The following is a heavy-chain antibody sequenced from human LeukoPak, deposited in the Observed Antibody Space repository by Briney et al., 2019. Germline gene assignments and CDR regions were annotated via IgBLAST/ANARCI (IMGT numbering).Heavy chain of an antibody. Sequence: GESLKISCKGSGYSFTSYWIGWGRQMPGKGLGWMGIIYSGDSDTRYSPFFQGQVTISADKSISTAYLQRSSLKASDTAMYYCARQHQDSSSLIWGQGTLVTVSS. CDR3: ARQHQDSSSLI. D-gene: IGHD6-13*01. CDR1: GYSFTSYW. J-gene: IGHJ4*02. CDR2: IYSGDSDT. V-gene: IGHV5-51*01.